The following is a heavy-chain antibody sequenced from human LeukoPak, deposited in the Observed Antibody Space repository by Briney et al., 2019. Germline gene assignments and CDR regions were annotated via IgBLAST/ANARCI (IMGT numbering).Heavy chain of an antibody. CDR1: GFTFSSYA. D-gene: IGHD5-18*01. J-gene: IGHJ4*02. V-gene: IGHV3-23*01. CDR3: ARAMAVVYSYGKQDY. CDR2: ITASGGNT. Sequence: GGSLRLSCAASGFTFSSYAMNWVRQAPGRGLEWVSSITASGGNTYYADSVKGRFTISRDNSKNTLYLQMNSLRAEDTAVYYCARAMAVVYSYGKQDYWGQGTLVTVPS.